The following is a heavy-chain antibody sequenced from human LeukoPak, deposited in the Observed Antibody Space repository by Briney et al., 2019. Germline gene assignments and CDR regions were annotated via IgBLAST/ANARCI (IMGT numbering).Heavy chain of an antibody. CDR2: IKQDGSEK. J-gene: IGHJ5*02. V-gene: IGHV3-7*01. CDR3: ARRRADFWSGSPFDP. CDR1: GFTFSSYW. D-gene: IGHD3-3*01. Sequence: GGSLRLSCAASGFTFSSYWMSWVRQAPGKGLEWVANIKQDGSEKYYVDSVKGRFTISRDNAKNSLYLQMNSLRAEDTAVYYCARRRADFWSGSPFDPWGQGTLVTISS.